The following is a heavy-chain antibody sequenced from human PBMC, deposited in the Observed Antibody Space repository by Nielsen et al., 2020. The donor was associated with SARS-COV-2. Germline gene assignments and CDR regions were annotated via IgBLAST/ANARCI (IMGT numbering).Heavy chain of an antibody. CDR1: GGTFSSYA. CDR3: ARDQVYYYGSGSYNYYYGMDV. J-gene: IGHJ6*02. V-gene: IGHV1-69*04. Sequence: SVKVSCKASGGTFSSYAISWVRQAPGQGLEWMGRIIPILGIANYAQKFQGRVTITADKSTSTAYMELSSLRSEDTAVYYCARDQVYYYGSGSYNYYYGMDVWGQGTTVTVSS. D-gene: IGHD3-10*01. CDR2: IIPILGIA.